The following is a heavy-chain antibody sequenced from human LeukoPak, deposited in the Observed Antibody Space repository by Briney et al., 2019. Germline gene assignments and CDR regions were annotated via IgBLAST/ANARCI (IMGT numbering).Heavy chain of an antibody. Sequence: SQTLSLTCAISGDSVSSNSAAWNWIRQSPSRGLEWLGRTYYRSKWYNDYAVSVKSRITINPDTSKNQFSLQLNSVTPEDTAVYYCARAGVRRDCSSTSCYVRISPFDYWGQGTLVTVSS. CDR3: ARAGVRRDCSSTSCYVRISPFDY. CDR1: GDSVSSNSAA. V-gene: IGHV6-1*01. J-gene: IGHJ4*02. CDR2: TYYRSKWYN. D-gene: IGHD2-2*01.